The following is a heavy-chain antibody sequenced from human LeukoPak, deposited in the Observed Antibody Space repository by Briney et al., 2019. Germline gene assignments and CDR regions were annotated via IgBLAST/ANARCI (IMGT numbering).Heavy chain of an antibody. Sequence: SETLSLTCSVSGGSIGSYYWNWIRQPPGKGLEWIAYIFHSGSTYSSPSLKSRVTISVDRPKNQFFFNVTSLTAADTAVYYCARSRQASGLFNSWGQGTLVVVSS. J-gene: IGHJ5*01. CDR2: IFHSGST. V-gene: IGHV4-59*12. D-gene: IGHD3-10*01. CDR1: GGSIGSYY. CDR3: ARSRQASGLFNS.